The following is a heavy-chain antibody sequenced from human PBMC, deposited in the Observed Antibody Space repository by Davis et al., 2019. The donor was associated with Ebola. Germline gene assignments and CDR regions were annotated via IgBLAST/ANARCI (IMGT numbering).Heavy chain of an antibody. Sequence: MPSETLSLTCTVSGGFISSSSYYWGWIRQPPGKGLEWIGSIYYSGSTYYNPSLKSRVTISVDTSKNQFSLKLSSVTAADMAVYYCARLLRQQERRSSVLGRPKADVLFEYYFDYWGQGTQVTVSS. CDR1: GGFISSSSYY. J-gene: IGHJ4*02. CDR2: IYYSGST. D-gene: IGHD1-1*01. V-gene: IGHV4-39*01. CDR3: ARLLRQQERRSSVLGRPKADVLFEYYFDY.